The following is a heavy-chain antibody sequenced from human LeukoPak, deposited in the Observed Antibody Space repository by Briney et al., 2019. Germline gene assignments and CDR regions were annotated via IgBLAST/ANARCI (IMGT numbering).Heavy chain of an antibody. CDR1: GFTFSSYG. J-gene: IGHJ4*02. D-gene: IGHD3-22*01. V-gene: IGHV3-30*18. CDR2: ISYDGSNK. CDR3: AKGHADSSGYYYFDS. Sequence: GGSLRLSCAASGFTFSSYGMHWVRQAPGKGLEWVAVISYDGSNKYYAGSVKGRFTISRDNSKNTLYLQMNSLRVEDTAVYYCAKGHADSSGYYYFDSWGQGTLVTVPS.